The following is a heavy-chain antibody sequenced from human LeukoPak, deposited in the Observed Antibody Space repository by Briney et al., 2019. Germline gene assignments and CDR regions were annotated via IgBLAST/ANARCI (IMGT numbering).Heavy chain of an antibody. CDR1: GFIFSHYG. J-gene: IGHJ4*01. Sequence: PGKSLRLSCEASGFIFSHYGMHWVRQAPGKGLEWVAVIWSDGSNRFYAGSVKGRFTISRDNSQNTVFLQMGSLRAEDTAMYYCARDAQRGFDYSNSLKYWGHGTLVTVSS. CDR2: IWSDGSNR. CDR3: ARDAQRGFDYSNSLKY. D-gene: IGHD4-11*01. V-gene: IGHV3-33*01.